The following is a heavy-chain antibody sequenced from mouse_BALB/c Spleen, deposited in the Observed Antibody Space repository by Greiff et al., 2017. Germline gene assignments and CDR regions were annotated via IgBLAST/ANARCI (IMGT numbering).Heavy chain of an antibody. CDR2: ISYSGST. CDR1: GYSITSDYA. J-gene: IGHJ4*01. V-gene: IGHV3-2*02. D-gene: IGHD2-2*01. CDR3: ARGGYDVDYAMDD. Sequence: VQLKESGPGLVKPSQSLSLTCTVTGYSITSDYAWNWIRQFPGNKLEWMGYISYSGSTSYNPSLKSRISITRDTSKNQFFLQLNSVTTEDTATYYCARGGYDVDYAMDDWGQGTSVTVSS.